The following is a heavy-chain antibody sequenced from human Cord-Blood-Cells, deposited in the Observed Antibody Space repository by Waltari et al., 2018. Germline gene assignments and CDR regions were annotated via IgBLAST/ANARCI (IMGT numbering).Heavy chain of an antibody. Sequence: QVQLVQSGAEVKKTGASVKVSCKVSGYTLTDLSMHWVRQAPGTGVEWMGGFDPEDGETIYAQKFQGRVTMTEDTSTDTAYMELSSLRSEDTAVYYCATDSAARSGFDYWGQGTLVTVSS. CDR3: ATDSAARSGFDY. CDR2: FDPEDGET. D-gene: IGHD6-6*01. J-gene: IGHJ4*02. CDR1: GYTLTDLS. V-gene: IGHV1-24*01.